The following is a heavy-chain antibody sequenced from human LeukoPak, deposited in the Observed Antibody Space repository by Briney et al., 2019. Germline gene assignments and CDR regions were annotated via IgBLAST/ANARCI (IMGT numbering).Heavy chain of an antibody. CDR1: GFTFSGSA. J-gene: IGHJ5*02. Sequence: PGGSLRLSCAASGFTFSGSAIHWVRQSSGKGLEWVGQIKKKDKGYATATAYAASVKGRFTISRDDSINTAYLQMKSLKTEDTALYYCTRDSGTYNWFDPWGQGTLVTVSS. CDR3: TRDSGTYNWFDP. V-gene: IGHV3-73*01. D-gene: IGHD1-26*01. CDR2: IKKKDKGYATAT.